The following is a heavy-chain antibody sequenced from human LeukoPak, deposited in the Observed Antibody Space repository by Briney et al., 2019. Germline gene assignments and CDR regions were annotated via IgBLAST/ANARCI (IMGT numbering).Heavy chain of an antibody. D-gene: IGHD3-22*01. Sequence: GGSLRLSCAASGFTFSTYGISWVRQAPGKGLEWVSPMSGSGGSTYYADSVKGRFTMSRDNSNHTLYLQMKSLRVEDTAVYYCAKRAWYYDTSGYYYDYWGQGTLVTVSS. CDR3: AKRAWYYDTSGYYYDY. V-gene: IGHV3-23*01. CDR2: MSGSGGST. CDR1: GFTFSTYG. J-gene: IGHJ4*02.